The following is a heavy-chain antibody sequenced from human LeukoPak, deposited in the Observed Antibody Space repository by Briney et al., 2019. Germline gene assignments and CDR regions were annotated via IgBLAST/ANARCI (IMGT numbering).Heavy chain of an antibody. CDR2: IKSRTDGGTA. D-gene: IGHD3-22*01. J-gene: IGHJ4*02. CDR3: TTAETYYYDSSGYYHPFDY. V-gene: IGHV3-15*01. Sequence: GGSLRLSCAASGFTFSNAWMSWVRQAPGKGLEWVGRIKSRTDGGTADYAAPVKGRFTISRDDSKNTLYLQMNSLKSEDTAVYYCTTAETYYYDSSGYYHPFDYWGQGTLVTVSS. CDR1: GFTFSNAW.